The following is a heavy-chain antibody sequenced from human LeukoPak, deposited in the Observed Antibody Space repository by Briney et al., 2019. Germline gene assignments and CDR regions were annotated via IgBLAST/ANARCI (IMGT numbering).Heavy chain of an antibody. J-gene: IGHJ4*02. D-gene: IGHD3/OR15-3a*01. CDR3: ARALDYGEPHFDY. CDR2: ISSSSSYI. CDR1: GFTFSSYS. V-gene: IGHV3-21*01. Sequence: GGSLRLSCAASGFTFSSYSMNWVRQAPGKGLEWVSSISSSSSYIYYADSVKGRFTISRDNAKNSLYLQMNSLRAEDTAVYYCARALDYGEPHFDYWGQGTLVTVSS.